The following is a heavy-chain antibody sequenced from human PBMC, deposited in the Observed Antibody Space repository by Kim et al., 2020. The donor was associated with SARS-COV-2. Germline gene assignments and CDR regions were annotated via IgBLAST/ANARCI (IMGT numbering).Heavy chain of an antibody. V-gene: IGHV1-24*01. CDR2: FDPEDGET. Sequence: ASVKVSCKVSGYTLTELSMHWVRQAPGKGLEWMGGFDPEDGETIYAQKFQGRVTMTEDTSTDTAYMELSSLRSEDTAVYYCATGHYCSGGSCKYYYYGMDVWGQGTTVTVSS. CDR1: GYTLTELS. CDR3: ATGHYCSGGSCKYYYYGMDV. D-gene: IGHD2-15*01. J-gene: IGHJ6*02.